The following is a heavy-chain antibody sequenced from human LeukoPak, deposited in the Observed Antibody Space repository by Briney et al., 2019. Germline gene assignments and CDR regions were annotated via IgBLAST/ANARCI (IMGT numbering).Heavy chain of an antibody. CDR3: AKDIDSSTSPYGMDV. V-gene: IGHV3-74*01. J-gene: IGHJ6*02. D-gene: IGHD2-2*01. CDR2: ISDGGSTT. Sequence: GGSLRLSCAASGFTFSSYWMHWVRQAPGKGLVWVSRISDGGSTTTYADSVKGRFTISRDNAKNSLYLQMNSLRAEDTALYYCAKDIDSSTSPYGMDVWGQGTTVTVSS. CDR1: GFTFSSYW.